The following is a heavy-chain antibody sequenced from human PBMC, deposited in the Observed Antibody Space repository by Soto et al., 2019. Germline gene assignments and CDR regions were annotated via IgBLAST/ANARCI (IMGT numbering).Heavy chain of an antibody. V-gene: IGHV3-30-3*01. CDR3: ARWFRVKGDGMDV. CDR2: ISYDGSNK. D-gene: IGHD3-10*01. CDR1: GFPFSSYA. Sequence: QVQLVESGGGVVQPGRSLRLSCAASGFPFSSYAMHWVRQAPGKGLEWVAVISYDGSNKYYADSVKGRFTISRDNSKNTLYVQMNSLRAEDTAVYYCARWFRVKGDGMDVWGQGTTVTVSS. J-gene: IGHJ6*02.